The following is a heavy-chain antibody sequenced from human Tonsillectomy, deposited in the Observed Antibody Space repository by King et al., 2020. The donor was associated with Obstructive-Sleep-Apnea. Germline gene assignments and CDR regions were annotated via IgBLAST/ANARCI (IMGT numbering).Heavy chain of an antibody. J-gene: IGHJ6*02. CDR3: ARSTVFGLLIYYGMDV. D-gene: IGHD3/OR15-3a*01. Sequence: VQLVESGGGLVQPGGSLRLSCAASGFTFYSYWMHWVRQAPGKGLVWAARIDSDGGSPSYADSVKGRFTISRDNAKNTLYLQMNSLRAEDTAVYYCARSTVFGLLIYYGMDVWGQGTTVTVSS. CDR2: IDSDGGSP. V-gene: IGHV3-74*01. CDR1: GFTFYSYW.